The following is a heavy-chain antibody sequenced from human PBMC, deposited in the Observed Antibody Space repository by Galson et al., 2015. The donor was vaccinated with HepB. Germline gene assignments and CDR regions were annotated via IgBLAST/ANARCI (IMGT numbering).Heavy chain of an antibody. J-gene: IGHJ4*02. CDR2: TSTHSGDT. D-gene: IGHD1-7*01. V-gene: IGHV1-18*01. CDR1: GYTFTSNG. Sequence: SVKVSCKASGYTFTSNGLSWVRQAPGQGLEWMGWTSTHSGDTKSSQKFQGRLIMTTDTSTATAYMELRSLTSDDTAVYYCARDPNYTCDSWGQRTLVTVSS. CDR3: ARDPNYTCDS.